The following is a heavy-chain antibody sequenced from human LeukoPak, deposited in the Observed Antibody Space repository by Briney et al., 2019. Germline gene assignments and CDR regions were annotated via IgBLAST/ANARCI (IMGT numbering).Heavy chain of an antibody. CDR1: GYTFTSYG. V-gene: IGHV1-18*01. Sequence: ASVKVSCKASGYTFTSYGISWVRQAPGQGLEWMGWISAYNGNTNDAQKLQGRVTMTTDTSTSTAYMELRSLRSDDTAVYYCARDITMIVVAEKWFDPWGQGTLVTVSS. CDR2: ISAYNGNT. CDR3: ARDITMIVVAEKWFDP. J-gene: IGHJ5*02. D-gene: IGHD3-22*01.